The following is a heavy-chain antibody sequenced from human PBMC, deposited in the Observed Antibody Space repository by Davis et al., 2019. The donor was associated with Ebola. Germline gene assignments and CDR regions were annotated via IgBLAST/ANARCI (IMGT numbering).Heavy chain of an antibody. CDR3: ARHGGFGEFELDY. Sequence: PSETLSLTCTVSGGSISSSSYYWGWIRQPPGKGLEWIGSIYYSGSTYYNPSLKSRVTISVDTSKNQFSLKLSSVTAADTAVYYCARHGGFGEFELDYWGQGTLVTVSS. J-gene: IGHJ4*02. D-gene: IGHD3-10*01. V-gene: IGHV4-39*01. CDR1: GGSISSSSYY. CDR2: IYYSGST.